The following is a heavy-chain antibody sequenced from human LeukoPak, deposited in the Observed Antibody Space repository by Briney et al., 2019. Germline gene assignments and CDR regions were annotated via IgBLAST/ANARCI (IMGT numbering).Heavy chain of an antibody. CDR3: ARRVSGSGFGESNWFDP. J-gene: IGHJ5*02. Sequence: SETLSLTCTVSGDSISTYYWNWIRQPPGKGLEWIGHIHYSGSTNYNPSLNSRVNISVDTSKSQFSLKLNSVTAADTAVYYCARRVSGSGFGESNWFDPWGQGTLVTVSS. D-gene: IGHD3-10*01. CDR2: IHYSGST. V-gene: IGHV4-59*08. CDR1: GDSISTYY.